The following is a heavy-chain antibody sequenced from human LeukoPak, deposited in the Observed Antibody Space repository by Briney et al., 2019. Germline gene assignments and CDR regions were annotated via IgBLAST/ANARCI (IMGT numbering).Heavy chain of an antibody. J-gene: IGHJ4*02. CDR1: GFTFDDYA. V-gene: IGHV3-9*01. D-gene: IGHD6-19*01. CDR2: ISWNSGSI. Sequence: PGGSLRLSCAASGFTFDDYAMHWVRQAPGKGLEWVSGISWNSGSIGYADSVKGRFTISRDNAKNSLYLQMNSLRAEDTALYYCAKKGSGWQAYYFDYWGQGTLVTVSS. CDR3: AKKGSGWQAYYFDY.